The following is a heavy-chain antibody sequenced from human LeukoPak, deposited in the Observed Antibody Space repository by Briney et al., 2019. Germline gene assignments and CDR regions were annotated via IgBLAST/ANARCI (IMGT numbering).Heavy chain of an antibody. J-gene: IGHJ4*01. V-gene: IGHV3-74*01. D-gene: IGHD6-25*01. CDR2: INSDGSST. CDR1: GFTFKIFW. Sequence: GGSLRLSCATSGFTFKIFWMHWVRQVPGKGLVWVSRINSDGSSTSYADSVKGRFTISRDNAKNTLYLQMNSLRVEDTAIYYCARKPAPADWGQGTLVTVSS. CDR3: ARKPAPAD.